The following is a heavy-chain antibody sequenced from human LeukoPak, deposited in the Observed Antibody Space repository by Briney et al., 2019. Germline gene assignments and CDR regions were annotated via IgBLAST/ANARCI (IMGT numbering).Heavy chain of an antibody. Sequence: GGSLRLSCAASGFPFSSYAMSWVRQAPGKGLEWVSAISGSGGTADYADSVKGRFTISRDNSKNTLYLQMNSLRAEDTAVYYCAKTRGGSWYDFDYWGLGTLVTVSS. D-gene: IGHD6-13*01. J-gene: IGHJ4*02. V-gene: IGHV3-23*01. CDR2: ISGSGGTA. CDR1: GFPFSSYA. CDR3: AKTRGGSWYDFDY.